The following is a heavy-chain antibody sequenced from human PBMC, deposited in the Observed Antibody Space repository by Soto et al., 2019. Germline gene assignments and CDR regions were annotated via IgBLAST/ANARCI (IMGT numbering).Heavy chain of an antibody. CDR2: INHSGST. D-gene: IGHD6-19*01. CDR1: GGSINSYY. J-gene: IGHJ4*02. Sequence: PSYTLSLTCTVSGGSINSYYWSWIRKPTGKGLEWIGEINHSGSTNYNPSLKSRVTISVDTSKNQFSLKLSSVTAADTAVYYCARRRTWIAVAGTGFDYWGQGTLVTVSS. CDR3: ARRRTWIAVAGTGFDY. V-gene: IGHV4-34*01.